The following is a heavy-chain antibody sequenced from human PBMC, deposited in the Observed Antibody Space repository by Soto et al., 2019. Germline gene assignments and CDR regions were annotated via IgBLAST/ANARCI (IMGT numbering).Heavy chain of an antibody. CDR2: IYYSGST. J-gene: IGHJ4*02. D-gene: IGHD3-22*01. CDR1: GGSISSGGYY. V-gene: IGHV4-31*03. Sequence: SETLSLTCTVSGGSISSGGYYWSWIRQHPGKGLEWIGYIYYSGSTYYNPSLKSRVTISVDTSKNQFSLKLSSVTAADTAVYYCARFVRGSGYGGYFDYWGQGTLVTVSS. CDR3: ARFVRGSGYGGYFDY.